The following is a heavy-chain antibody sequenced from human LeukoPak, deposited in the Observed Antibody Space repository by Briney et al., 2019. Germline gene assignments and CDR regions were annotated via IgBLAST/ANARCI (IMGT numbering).Heavy chain of an antibody. CDR1: GFTFSSYS. Sequence: GGSLRLSCAASGFTFSSYSMNWVRQAPGKGLEWVSSISSSSSYIYYADSVMGRFTISRDNAKNSLYLQMNSLRAEDTAVYYCAREKHDFWSVVPYWFDPWGQGTLVTVSS. CDR3: AREKHDFWSVVPYWFDP. V-gene: IGHV3-21*01. D-gene: IGHD3-3*01. CDR2: ISSSSSYI. J-gene: IGHJ5*02.